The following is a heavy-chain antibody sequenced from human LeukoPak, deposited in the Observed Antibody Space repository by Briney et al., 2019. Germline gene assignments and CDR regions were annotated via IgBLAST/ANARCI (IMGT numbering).Heavy chain of an antibody. J-gene: IGHJ4*02. D-gene: IGHD5-18*01. Sequence: SETLSLTCTVSGGSISSGSYYWSWIRQPAGKGLEWIGRIYTSGSTNYNPSLKSRVTIPVDTSKNQFSLKLSSVTAADTAVYYCARELDLDTAMDYWGQGTLVTVSS. CDR3: ARELDLDTAMDY. CDR1: GGSISSGSYY. CDR2: IYTSGST. V-gene: IGHV4-61*02.